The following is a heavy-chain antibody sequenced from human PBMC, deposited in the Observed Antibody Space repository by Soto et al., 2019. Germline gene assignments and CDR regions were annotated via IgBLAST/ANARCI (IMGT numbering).Heavy chain of an antibody. J-gene: IGHJ6*02. Sequence: QVQLVQSGAEVRKPGASVKVSCKASGYTFTTSEINWVQQATGQGLEWMGWMNPDRGNTGYAQKFQGRVTMTRDTSINTAYMELSSLRSDDTAVYYCTNPSWVQPSRSFYGATVWGQGTTVTVS. CDR1: GYTFTTSE. CDR2: MNPDRGNT. D-gene: IGHD3-16*02. CDR3: TNPSWVQPSRSFYGATV. V-gene: IGHV1-8*01.